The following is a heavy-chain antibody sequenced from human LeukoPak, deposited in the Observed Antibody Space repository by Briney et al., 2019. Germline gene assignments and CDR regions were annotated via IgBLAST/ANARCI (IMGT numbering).Heavy chain of an antibody. Sequence: GASVKVSCKASGYTFTSYGISWVRQAPGQGLEWMGWISAYNGNTNYAQKLQGRVTVTTDTSTSTAYMELRSLRSDDTAVYYCARDRITMIVVVHRGFDPWGQGTLVTVSS. CDR2: ISAYNGNT. D-gene: IGHD3-22*01. CDR3: ARDRITMIVVVHRGFDP. CDR1: GYTFTSYG. V-gene: IGHV1-18*01. J-gene: IGHJ5*02.